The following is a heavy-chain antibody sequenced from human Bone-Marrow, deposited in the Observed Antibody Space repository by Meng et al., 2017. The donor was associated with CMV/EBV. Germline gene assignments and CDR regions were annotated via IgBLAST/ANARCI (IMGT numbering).Heavy chain of an antibody. D-gene: IGHD2-2*01. CDR1: GYTFTSYY. J-gene: IGHJ4*02. Sequence: FSCKASGYTFTSYYMHWVRQAPGQGLEWMGIINPSGGSTSYAQKFQGRVTMTRDTSTSTVYMELSSLRSEDTAVYYCAREGVVVVPAAGGFDYWGQGTLVTVSS. CDR3: AREGVVVVPAAGGFDY. CDR2: INPSGGST. V-gene: IGHV1-46*01.